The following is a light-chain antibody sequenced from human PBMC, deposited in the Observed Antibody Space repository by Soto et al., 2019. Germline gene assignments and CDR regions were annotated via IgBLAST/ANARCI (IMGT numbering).Light chain of an antibody. V-gene: IGKV1-5*03. Sequence: DIQMTQSPSTLSGSVGDRVTITCRASESISTWLAWYQQKPGKAPKLLIYKASSLESGVPSRFSGSGSGTEFTLTINSLQADDFATYYCQQHNSFSITFGQGTRL. CDR3: QQHNSFSIT. CDR1: ESISTW. J-gene: IGKJ5*01. CDR2: KAS.